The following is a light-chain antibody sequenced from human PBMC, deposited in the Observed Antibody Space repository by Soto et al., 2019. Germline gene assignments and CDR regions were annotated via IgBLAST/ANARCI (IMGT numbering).Light chain of an antibody. CDR3: QKYNSAPWT. CDR1: QGISNF. V-gene: IGKV1-27*01. J-gene: IGKJ1*01. CDR2: AAS. Sequence: DIQMTQSPSSLSASVGDRVTITCRASQGISNFLAWHQQKPGKVPKLLIYAASTFQSGVPSRFSGSGSGTDFTLTITSLQPEDVATYYCQKYNSAPWTFGQGTKVEIK.